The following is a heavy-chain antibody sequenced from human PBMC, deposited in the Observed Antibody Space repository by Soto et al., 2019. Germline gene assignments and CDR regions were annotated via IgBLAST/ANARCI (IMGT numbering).Heavy chain of an antibody. CDR2: IYWDDDK. CDR1: GFSLSTSGVG. J-gene: IGHJ4*02. V-gene: IGHV2-5*02. CDR3: AHCTLHDYGDYDPGTSHVFDS. D-gene: IGHD4-17*01. Sequence: SGPTLVNPTQTLTLTCTFSGFSLSTSGVGVGWIRQPPGKALEWLGIIYWDDDKRYSPSLKTRLTITKDTSKNQVVLTMTNMDPVDTATYYCAHCTLHDYGDYDPGTSHVFDSWGQGTLVTVSS.